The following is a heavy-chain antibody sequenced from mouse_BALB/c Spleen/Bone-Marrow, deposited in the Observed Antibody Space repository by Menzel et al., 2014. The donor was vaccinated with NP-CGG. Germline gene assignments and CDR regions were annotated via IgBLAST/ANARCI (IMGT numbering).Heavy chain of an antibody. V-gene: IGHV7-3*02. Sequence: EVQRVESGGGLVQPGGSLRLSCATSGSTFTDYYMSWVRQPPGKALEWLGFIRNKANGYTTEYSASVKGRFTISRDNSQSILYLQMNTLRAEDSATYYCARDRRYDLAWFAYWGQGTLVTVSA. J-gene: IGHJ3*01. D-gene: IGHD2-14*01. CDR1: GSTFTDYY. CDR2: IRNKANGYTT. CDR3: ARDRRYDLAWFAY.